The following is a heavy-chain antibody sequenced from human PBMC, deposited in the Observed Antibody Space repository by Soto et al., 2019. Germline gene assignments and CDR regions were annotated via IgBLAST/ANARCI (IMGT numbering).Heavy chain of an antibody. CDR3: ARRGDYDLGYFDY. CDR2: IYHSGST. V-gene: IGHV4-4*02. Sequence: QVQLQESGPGLVKPSGTLSLTCAVSSGSISSSNWWSWVRQPPGKGLEWIGEIYHSGSTNYNPSLKSRVTISVDKSKNQFSLMLSSVTVADTAVYYCARRGDYDLGYFDYWGQGTLVTVSS. CDR1: SGSISSSNW. D-gene: IGHD4-17*01. J-gene: IGHJ4*02.